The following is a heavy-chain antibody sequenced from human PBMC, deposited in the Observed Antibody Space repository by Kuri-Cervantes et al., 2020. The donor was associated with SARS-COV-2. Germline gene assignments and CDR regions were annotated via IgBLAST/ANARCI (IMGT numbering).Heavy chain of an antibody. D-gene: IGHD7-27*01. V-gene: IGHV3-30-3*01. CDR2: ISYDGSNK. CDR1: GFTFSSYA. Sequence: GESLKISCAASGFTFSSYAMHWVRQAPGKGLEWVAVISYDGSNKYYADSVKGRFTISRDNSKNTLYLQMNSLRAEDTAVYYCARGDQELGMVWYFDLWGRGTLVTVSS. J-gene: IGHJ2*01. CDR3: ARGDQELGMVWYFDL.